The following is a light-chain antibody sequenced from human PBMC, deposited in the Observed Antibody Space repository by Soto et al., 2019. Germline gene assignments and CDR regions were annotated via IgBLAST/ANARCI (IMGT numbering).Light chain of an antibody. J-gene: IGKJ1*01. CDR1: QSIDSW. CDR3: QHYKSYPWT. Sequence: DIQMTQSPSTMSASVGDRVTITCRASQSIDSWLAWYQQKPGKAPKFLMYKASNLESGVTLRFSGSGSETAFTLTISSLQPDAFAIYYCQHYKSYPWTFGQGTKVELK. V-gene: IGKV1-5*03. CDR2: KAS.